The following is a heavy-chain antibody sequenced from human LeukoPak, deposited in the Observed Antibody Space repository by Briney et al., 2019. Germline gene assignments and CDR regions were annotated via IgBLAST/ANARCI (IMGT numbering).Heavy chain of an antibody. Sequence: PSETLSLTCTVSGGSISSYYWSWIRQPPGKGLEWIGYIYYSGSTNYNPSLKSRVTISVDTSKNQFSLKLSSVTAADTAVYYCARDEGITKPFVDWGQGTLVTISS. CDR2: IYYSGST. V-gene: IGHV4-59*01. D-gene: IGHD1-14*01. J-gene: IGHJ4*02. CDR1: GGSISSYY. CDR3: ARDEGITKPFVD.